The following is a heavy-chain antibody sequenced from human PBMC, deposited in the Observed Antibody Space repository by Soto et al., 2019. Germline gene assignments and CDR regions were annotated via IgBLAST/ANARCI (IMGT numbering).Heavy chain of an antibody. CDR3: AREALYSGYDREYYYYYMDV. CDR1: GGSISSYY. Sequence: PSETLSLTCTVSGGSISSYYWSWIRQPPGKGLEWIGYIYYSGSTNYNPSLKSRVTISVDTSKNQFSLKLSSVTAADTAVYYCAREALYSGYDREYYYYYMDVWGKGTTVTVSS. V-gene: IGHV4-59*01. J-gene: IGHJ6*03. CDR2: IYYSGST. D-gene: IGHD5-12*01.